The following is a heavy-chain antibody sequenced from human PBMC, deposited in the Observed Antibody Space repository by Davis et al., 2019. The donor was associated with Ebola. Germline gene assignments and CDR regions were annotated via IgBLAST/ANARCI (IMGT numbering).Heavy chain of an antibody. CDR2: IYYSGST. V-gene: IGHV4-59*01. CDR3: ARTPGRYGSGSD. J-gene: IGHJ4*02. Sequence: MPSETLSLTCTVSGGSISSYYWRCIWQPPGKGLEWIGYIYYSGSTNYNPSLKSRVTISVDTSKNQFSLKLSSVTAADTAVYYCARTPGRYGSGSDWGQGTLVTVSS. CDR1: GGSISSYY. D-gene: IGHD3-10*01.